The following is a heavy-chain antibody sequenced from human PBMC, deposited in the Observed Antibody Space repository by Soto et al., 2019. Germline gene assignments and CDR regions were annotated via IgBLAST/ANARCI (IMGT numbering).Heavy chain of an antibody. CDR2: IIPIFGTA. Sequence: SSVKVSCKASGGTFSSYAISWVRQAPGQGLEWMGGIIPIFGTANYAQKFQGRVTITADKSTSTAYMELSSLRSEDTAVYYCARKGGYDTYYYYGMDVWGQGTTVTVSS. CDR1: GGTFSSYA. V-gene: IGHV1-69*06. J-gene: IGHJ6*02. D-gene: IGHD5-12*01. CDR3: ARKGGYDTYYYYGMDV.